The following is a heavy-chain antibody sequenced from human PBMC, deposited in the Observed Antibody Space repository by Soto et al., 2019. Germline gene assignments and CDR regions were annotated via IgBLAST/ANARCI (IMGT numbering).Heavy chain of an antibody. CDR2: ISWNSGSI. CDR3: AKALGPYSSSFVDV. V-gene: IGHV3-9*01. D-gene: IGHD6-13*01. Sequence: SLRLSCAASGFTFDDYAMHWVRQAPGKGLEWVSGISWNSGSIGYADSVKGRFTISRDNAKNSLYLQMNSLGAEDTALYYCAKALGPYSSSFVDVWGQGTTVTVSS. CDR1: GFTFDDYA. J-gene: IGHJ6*02.